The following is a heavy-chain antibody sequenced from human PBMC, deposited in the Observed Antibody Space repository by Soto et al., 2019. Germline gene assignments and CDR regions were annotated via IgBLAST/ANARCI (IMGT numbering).Heavy chain of an antibody. CDR1: GYTLTELS. V-gene: IGHV1-3*01. CDR2: INAGNGNT. J-gene: IGHJ6*04. CDR3: ARGVVPAAMVDFPMDV. Sequence: XSVKVSFNVPGYTLTELSMHLVRHSPGQRLEWMGWINAGNGNTKYSQKFQGRVTITRDTSASTAYMELSSLRSEDTAVYYCARGVVPAAMVDFPMDVWGKGTTVTVSS. D-gene: IGHD2-2*01.